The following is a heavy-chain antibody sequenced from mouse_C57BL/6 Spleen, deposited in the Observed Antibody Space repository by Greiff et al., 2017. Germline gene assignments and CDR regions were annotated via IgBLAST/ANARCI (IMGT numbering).Heavy chain of an antibody. Sequence: QVQLQQSGAELVRPGTSVKVSCKASGYAFTNYLIEWVKQRPGQGLAWIGVINPGSGGTNYNEKFKGKATLTADKSSSTAYMQLSSLTSEDSAVYFCAREGYRYWGQGTTLTVAS. CDR1: GYAFTNYL. CDR3: AREGYRY. D-gene: IGHD2-2*01. J-gene: IGHJ2*01. V-gene: IGHV1-54*01. CDR2: INPGSGGT.